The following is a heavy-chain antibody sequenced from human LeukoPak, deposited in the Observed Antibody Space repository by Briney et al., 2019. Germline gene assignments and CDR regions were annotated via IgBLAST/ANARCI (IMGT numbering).Heavy chain of an antibody. J-gene: IGHJ4*02. V-gene: IGHV3-30*02. CDR2: IRYDGSNK. CDR1: GFTFSSYG. CDR3: AKDKFGPSSVLDY. D-gene: IGHD3-16*01. Sequence: PGGSLRLSCAASGFTFSSYGMHWVRQAPGKGLEWVAFIRYDGSNKYYADSVKGRFTISRDNSKNTLYLQMNSLRAEDTAVYYCAKDKFGPSSVLDYWGQGTLVTVSS.